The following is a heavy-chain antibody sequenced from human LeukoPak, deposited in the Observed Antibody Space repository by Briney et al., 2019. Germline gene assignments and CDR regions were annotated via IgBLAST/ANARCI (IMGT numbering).Heavy chain of an antibody. CDR2: VNPNSGGT. CDR1: GYTFTGYY. D-gene: IGHD5-18*01. V-gene: IGHV1-2*04. Sequence: ASVKVSCKASGYTFTGYYMHWVRQAPGQGLEWMGWVNPNSGGTNYAQKFQGWVSMTRDPSISTAYMELSRLRSDDTAVYYCTRATIQLWRTGVYGFDPWGQGTLVTVSS. CDR3: TRATIQLWRTGVYGFDP. J-gene: IGHJ5*02.